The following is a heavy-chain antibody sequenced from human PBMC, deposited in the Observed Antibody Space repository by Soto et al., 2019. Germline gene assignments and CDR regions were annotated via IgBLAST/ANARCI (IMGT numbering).Heavy chain of an antibody. J-gene: IGHJ4*02. CDR1: GFTFANAW. V-gene: IGHV3-15*01. CDR2: IKSKINGGTT. D-gene: IGHD3-3*01. CDR3: TTDLPWSFGALPY. Sequence: PGGSLRLSCAASGFTFANAWMTWVRQAPGKGLEWVGRIKSKINGGTTDYESPVKDRFSISRDDSKNTLYLQMNSLKTEDTAVYYCTTDLPWSFGALPYWGQGTLVTVTS.